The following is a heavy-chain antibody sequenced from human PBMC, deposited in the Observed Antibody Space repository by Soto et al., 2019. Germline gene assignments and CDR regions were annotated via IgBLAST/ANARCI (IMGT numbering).Heavy chain of an antibody. CDR2: IYYSGST. CDR1: GGSISSYY. Sequence: SETLSLTCTVSGGSISSYYWSWIRQPPGKGLEWIGYIYYSGSTNYNPSLKSRVTISVDTSKNQFSLKLSSVTAADTAVYYRARQRWELSLDAFDIWGQGTMVTVSS. J-gene: IGHJ3*02. D-gene: IGHD1-26*01. V-gene: IGHV4-59*01. CDR3: ARQRWELSLDAFDI.